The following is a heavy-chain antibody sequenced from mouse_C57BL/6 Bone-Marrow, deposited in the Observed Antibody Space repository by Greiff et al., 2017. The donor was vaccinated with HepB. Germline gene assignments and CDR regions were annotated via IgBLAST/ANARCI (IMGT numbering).Heavy chain of an antibody. Sequence: VQLQQSGAELVRPGTSVKVSCKASGYAFTNYLIEWVKQRPGQGLEWIGVINPGSGGTNYNEKFKGKATLTADKSSSTAYMQLSSLTSEDSAVYFCARGGSGYVGDYAIDYWGQGTSVTVSS. D-gene: IGHD3-2*02. V-gene: IGHV1-54*01. J-gene: IGHJ4*01. CDR2: INPGSGGT. CDR3: ARGGSGYVGDYAIDY. CDR1: GYAFTNYL.